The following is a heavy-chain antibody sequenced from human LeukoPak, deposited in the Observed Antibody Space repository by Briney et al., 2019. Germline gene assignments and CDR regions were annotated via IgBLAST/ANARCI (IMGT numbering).Heavy chain of an antibody. CDR1: GYTFSSYG. CDR2: ISGYNDNT. Sequence: ASVKVSCTASGYTFSSYGISWVRQAPGQGLEWMGWISGYNDNTKYAQKLQGRVTMTTDTSTSTAYMELRSLRTDDTAVYYCARDWYCSGGSCYDCFDPWGQGTLVTVSS. J-gene: IGHJ5*02. CDR3: ARDWYCSGGSCYDCFDP. V-gene: IGHV1-18*01. D-gene: IGHD2-15*01.